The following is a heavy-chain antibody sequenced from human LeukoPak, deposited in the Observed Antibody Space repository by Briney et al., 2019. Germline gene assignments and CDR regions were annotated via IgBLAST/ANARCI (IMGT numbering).Heavy chain of an antibody. D-gene: IGHD3-10*01. CDR1: GYTFTSYG. CDR3: ATTPLSMVRAHDAFDN. J-gene: IGHJ3*02. CDR2: ISAYNGNT. V-gene: IGHV1-18*01. Sequence: GASVKVSCKASGYTFTSYGISWVRQAPGQGLEWMGWISAYNGNTNYAQKLQGRVTMTTDTSTSTAYMELRSLRSDDTAVYYCATTPLSMVRAHDAFDNWGQGTMVTVSS.